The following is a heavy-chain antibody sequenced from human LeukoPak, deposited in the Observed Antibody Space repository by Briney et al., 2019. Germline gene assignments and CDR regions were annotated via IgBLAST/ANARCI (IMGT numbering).Heavy chain of an antibody. D-gene: IGHD1-26*01. CDR3: TAVGGSRWYFDL. V-gene: IGHV1-2*02. CDR2: INPNSGGT. Sequence: ASVKVSCKASGYTFTGYYMHWVRQAPGQGLEWMGWINPNSGGTNYAQKFQGRVTMTEDTSTDTAYMELSSLRSEDTAVYYCTAVGGSRWYFDLWGRGTLVTVSS. J-gene: IGHJ2*01. CDR1: GYTFTGYY.